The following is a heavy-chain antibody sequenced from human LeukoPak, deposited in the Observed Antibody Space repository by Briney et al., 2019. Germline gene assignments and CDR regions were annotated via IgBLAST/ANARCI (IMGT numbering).Heavy chain of an antibody. CDR2: ISWNSGSI. Sequence: GGSLRLSCAASGFTFDDYAMHWVRQAPGKGLEWVSGISWNSGSIGYADSVKGRFTISRDNAKNSLYLQMNSLGAEDTALYYCAKMTNVAVAGHFDYWGQGTLVTVSS. CDR1: GFTFDDYA. J-gene: IGHJ4*02. CDR3: AKMTNVAVAGHFDY. V-gene: IGHV3-9*01. D-gene: IGHD6-19*01.